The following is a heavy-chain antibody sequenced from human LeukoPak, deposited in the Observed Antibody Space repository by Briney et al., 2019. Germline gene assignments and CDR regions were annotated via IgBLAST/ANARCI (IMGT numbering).Heavy chain of an antibody. J-gene: IGHJ3*02. CDR3: AKVWYDSSGPLDAFDI. Sequence: GGSLRLSCAASGFTFSSYGMHWVRQAPGKGLEWVAVISYDGSNKYYADSVKGRFTISRDNSKNTLYLQMNSLRAEDTAVYYCAKVWYDSSGPLDAFDIWGQGTMVTVSS. CDR2: ISYDGSNK. V-gene: IGHV3-30*18. D-gene: IGHD3-22*01. CDR1: GFTFSSYG.